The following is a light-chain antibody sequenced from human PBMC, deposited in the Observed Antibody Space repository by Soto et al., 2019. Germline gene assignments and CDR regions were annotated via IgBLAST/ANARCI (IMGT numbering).Light chain of an antibody. V-gene: IGLV1-40*01. CDR2: GNS. J-gene: IGLJ1*01. Sequence: QSVLTQPPSVSGAPGQRVTISCTGSSSNIGANYDVHWYQHRPGTAPKLLLYGNSNRPSGVPDRFSGSKSGTSASLAITGLQAEDEADYYCQSYDSSLSAYVFGTGTKVTVL. CDR1: SSNIGANYD. CDR3: QSYDSSLSAYV.